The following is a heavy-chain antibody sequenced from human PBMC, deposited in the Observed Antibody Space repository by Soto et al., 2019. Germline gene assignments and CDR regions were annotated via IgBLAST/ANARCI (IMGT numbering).Heavy chain of an antibody. CDR3: ARVEGTRTTNFYHYMDV. V-gene: IGHV1-69*02. CDR2: IIPKLGIT. J-gene: IGHJ6*03. CDR1: VGTFSDYN. D-gene: IGHD2-8*01. Sequence: VQLVQSGAEVKRPGSSVKVSCKAPVGTFSDYNIAWVRQARGQGLEWMGRIIPKLGITNYAHKFQDRVRITADKATSTAYMELTSLRYADTAVYFCARVEGTRTTNFYHYMDVWGEWTSVTVS.